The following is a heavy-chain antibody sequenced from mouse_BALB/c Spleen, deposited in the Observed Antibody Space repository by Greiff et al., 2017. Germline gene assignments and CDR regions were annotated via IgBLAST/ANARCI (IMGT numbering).Heavy chain of an antibody. CDR2: ISNGGGST. CDR3: AIAPIYYGRAMDY. D-gene: IGHD1-1*01. V-gene: IGHV5-12-2*01. CDR1: GFTFSSYT. J-gene: IGHJ4*01. Sequence: EVKLMESGGGLVQPGGSLKLSCAASGFTFSSYTMSWVRQTPEKMLEWVAYISNGGGSTYYPDTVKGRFTISRYNAKNTLYLQMISLKAEDTAMYYCAIAPIYYGRAMDYWGQGTSVTVSS.